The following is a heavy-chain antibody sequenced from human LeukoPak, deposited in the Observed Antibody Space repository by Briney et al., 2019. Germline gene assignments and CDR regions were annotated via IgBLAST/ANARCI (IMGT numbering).Heavy chain of an antibody. CDR1: GFTFSSYS. CDR2: ISSSSSYI. D-gene: IGHD6-13*01. Sequence: PGGSLRLSCAASGFTFSSYSMNWVRQAPGKGLEWVSSISSSSSYIYYADSVKGRFTISRDNAKNSLYLQMNSLRAEDTAVYYCARDKSIAAAGSNYYYYYGMDVWGQGTRSPSP. CDR3: ARDKSIAAAGSNYYYYYGMDV. V-gene: IGHV3-21*01. J-gene: IGHJ6*02.